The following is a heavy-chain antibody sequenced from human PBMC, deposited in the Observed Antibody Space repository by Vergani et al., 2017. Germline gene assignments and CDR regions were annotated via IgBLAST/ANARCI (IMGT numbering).Heavy chain of an antibody. CDR2: ISSSSSTK. CDR1: GFTFSTSG. V-gene: IGHV3-48*01. J-gene: IGHJ4*02. D-gene: IGHD3-22*01. Sequence: EVQLVESGGGLVQPGGSLSLSCAASGFTFSTSGMNWVRQAPGKGLEWVSYISSSSSTKYYAEPVKGRFAISRDNAKNSLYLQMNSLRAEDTAVYYCARAAFYYDSSVYYSVVDYWGQGTLVTVSS. CDR3: ARAAFYYDSSVYYSVVDY.